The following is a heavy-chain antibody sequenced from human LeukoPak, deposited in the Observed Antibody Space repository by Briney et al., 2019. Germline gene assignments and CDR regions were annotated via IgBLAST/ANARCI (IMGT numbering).Heavy chain of an antibody. D-gene: IGHD3-16*01. CDR2: MYYGGST. J-gene: IGHJ3*02. CDR3: ARGGQLWGRTPHDTFDI. V-gene: IGHV4-59*08. Sequence: SETLSLTCTVSGGSISSYYWSWVRQPPWKGLEWIAYMYYGGSTNYNLSLKSRVTISVDTSKNQFSLKLSSVTAADTAVYFCARGGQLWGRTPHDTFDIWGQGTMVTVSP. CDR1: GGSISSYY.